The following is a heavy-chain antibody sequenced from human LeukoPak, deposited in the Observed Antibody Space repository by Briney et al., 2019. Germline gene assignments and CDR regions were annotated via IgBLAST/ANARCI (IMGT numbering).Heavy chain of an antibody. Sequence: SETLSLTCTVSGYSIGSGYYWSWIRQPPGKGLEWIGSIFHSGNTYYNPSLKSRVTISVDTSKNQFSLKLSSVTAADTAVYYCARVSTDYGDHTYFWGQGTLVTVSS. D-gene: IGHD4-17*01. J-gene: IGHJ4*02. CDR2: IFHSGNT. CDR1: GYSIGSGYY. CDR3: ARVSTDYGDHTYF. V-gene: IGHV4-38-2*02.